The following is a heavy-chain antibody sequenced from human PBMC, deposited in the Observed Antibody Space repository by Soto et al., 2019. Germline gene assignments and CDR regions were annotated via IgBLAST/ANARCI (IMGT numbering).Heavy chain of an antibody. Sequence: QVQLVESGGGVVQPGRSLRLSCAASGFTFSSYAMHWVRQAPGKGLEWVAVISYDGSNKYYADSVKGRFTISRDNSKNTLYLRMNSLRAEDTAVYYCARDAGAIVSLDYFDYWGQGTLVTVSS. CDR2: ISYDGSNK. J-gene: IGHJ4*02. D-gene: IGHD1-26*01. CDR3: ARDAGAIVSLDYFDY. V-gene: IGHV3-30-3*01. CDR1: GFTFSSYA.